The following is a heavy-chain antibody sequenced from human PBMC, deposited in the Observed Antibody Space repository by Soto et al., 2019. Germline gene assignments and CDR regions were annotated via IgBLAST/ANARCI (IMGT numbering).Heavy chain of an antibody. Sequence: GSMRLSCAASGFIFSDYEINWVRQAPGKGLEWVSYISGSGLTIYYADSVKGRFTISRDNAKNSLYLQMNSLGVEDTAVYYCARGPYRNTYNWFDSWGQGTLVTVSS. CDR2: ISGSGLTI. CDR3: ARGPYRNTYNWFDS. D-gene: IGHD5-12*01. V-gene: IGHV3-48*03. CDR1: GFIFSDYE. J-gene: IGHJ5*02.